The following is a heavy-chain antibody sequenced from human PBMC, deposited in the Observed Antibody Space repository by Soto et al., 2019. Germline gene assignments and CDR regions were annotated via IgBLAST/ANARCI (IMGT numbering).Heavy chain of an antibody. Sequence: DVQLLESGGGLVQPGGSLRLSCAASGFTFRSYAMSWVRQAPGKGLEWVSGISGSGISTYYADSVRGGFTVSRDNSKNTLYLQTNTLRAETTAVYNCAKEPVGPAWNSDLWGRGTLVTVSS. CDR3: AKEPVGPAWNSDL. J-gene: IGHJ2*01. CDR2: ISGSGIST. CDR1: GFTFRSYA. V-gene: IGHV3-23*01.